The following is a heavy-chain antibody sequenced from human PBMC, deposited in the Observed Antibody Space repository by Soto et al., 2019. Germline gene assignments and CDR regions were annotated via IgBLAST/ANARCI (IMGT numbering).Heavy chain of an antibody. D-gene: IGHD5-12*01. CDR1: GGSISTDHYH. V-gene: IGHV4-61*01. CDR2: IYYSGSI. CDR3: AMGLGGYSGYDATDYYYYYMDV. J-gene: IGHJ6*03. Sequence: SETLSLTCTVSGGSISTDHYHWTWIRQTPGKGLEWIGYIYYSGSINYNPSLKSRVTISVDTSKNQFSLKLSSVTAADTAVYYCAMGLGGYSGYDATDYYYYYMDVWGKGTTVTVSS.